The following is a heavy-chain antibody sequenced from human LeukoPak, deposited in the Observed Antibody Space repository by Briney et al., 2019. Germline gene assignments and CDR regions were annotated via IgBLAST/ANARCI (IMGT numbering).Heavy chain of an antibody. V-gene: IGHV3-33*01. Sequence: PGGSLRLSCAASGFTFSSYGMLWVRQAPGKGLEWVAVVWYDGSNKYYADSVKGRFTISRDNSKNTLYLQMNSLRAEDTAVYYCASSHDYGGNPFDYWGQGTLVTVSS. CDR2: VWYDGSNK. CDR3: ASSHDYGGNPFDY. D-gene: IGHD4-23*01. J-gene: IGHJ4*02. CDR1: GFTFSSYG.